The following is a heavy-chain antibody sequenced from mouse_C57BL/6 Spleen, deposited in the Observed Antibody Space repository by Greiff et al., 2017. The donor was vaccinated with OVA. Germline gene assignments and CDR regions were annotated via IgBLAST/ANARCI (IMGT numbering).Heavy chain of an antibody. CDR3: ARDYGGY. J-gene: IGHJ2*01. CDR1: GYTFTSYG. CDR2: IYPRSGNT. D-gene: IGHD1-2*01. Sequence: QVQLKESGAELARPGASVKLSCKASGYTFTSYGISWVKQRTGQGLEWIGEIYPRSGNTYYNEKFKGKATLTADKSSSTAYMELRSLTSEDSAVYFCARDYGGYWGQGTTLTVSS. V-gene: IGHV1-81*01.